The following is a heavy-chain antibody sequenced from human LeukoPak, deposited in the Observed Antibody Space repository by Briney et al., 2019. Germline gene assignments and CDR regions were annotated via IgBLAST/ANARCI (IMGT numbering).Heavy chain of an antibody. J-gene: IGHJ4*02. D-gene: IGHD6-19*01. CDR3: ATSGWYLLPGVY. CDR2: IYHSGST. Sequence: PSGTLSLTCAVSGGSISSINWWSWVRPPPGKGLEWIGEIYHSGSTNYNPSLKSRVTISVDKSKNQFSLKLSSVTAADTAVYYCATSGWYLLPGVYWGQGTLVTVSS. V-gene: IGHV4-4*02. CDR1: GGSISSINW.